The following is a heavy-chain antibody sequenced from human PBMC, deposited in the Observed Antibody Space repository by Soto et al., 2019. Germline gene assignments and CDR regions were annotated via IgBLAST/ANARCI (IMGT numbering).Heavy chain of an antibody. J-gene: IGHJ6*02. V-gene: IGHV1-18*01. CDR2: ISAYNGNT. Sequence: QVQLVQSGAEVKKPGASVKVSCKASGYTFTSYGISWVRQAPGQGLEWMGWISAYNGNTNYAQKRQGRVTMTTDTSTSTAYMELRSLRSDDTAVYYCARAPSGGSFFYYYYYGMDVWGQGTTVTVSS. CDR1: GYTFTSYG. D-gene: IGHD2-15*01. CDR3: ARAPSGGSFFYYYYYGMDV.